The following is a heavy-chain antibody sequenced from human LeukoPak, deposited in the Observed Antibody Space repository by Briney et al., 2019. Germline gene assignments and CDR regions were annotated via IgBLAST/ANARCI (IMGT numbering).Heavy chain of an antibody. CDR2: IYPGDSDT. J-gene: IGHJ1*01. CDR1: GYTFTSYW. CDR3: ARDYYDSSGYYPGYFQH. Sequence: ASVKVSCKASGYTFTSYWIGWVRQMPGKGLEWMGIIYPGDSDTRYSPSFQGQVTISADKSISTAYLQWSSLKASDTAMYYCARDYYDSSGYYPGYFQHWGQGTLVTVSS. V-gene: IGHV5-51*01. D-gene: IGHD3-22*01.